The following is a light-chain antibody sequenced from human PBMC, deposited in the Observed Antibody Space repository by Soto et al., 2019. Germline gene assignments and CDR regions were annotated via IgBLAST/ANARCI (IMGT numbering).Light chain of an antibody. CDR2: AAS. J-gene: IGKJ2*01. CDR1: QSISSY. V-gene: IGKV1-39*01. Sequence: DIQMTQSPSSLSASVGDRVTITCRASQSISSYLNWYQQKPGKAPKLLIYAASSLQSGVPSRFSGSGSGTDFTLTISSLQPEDFATYYCQQSYGTPLYTFGQGTKVDIK. CDR3: QQSYGTPLYT.